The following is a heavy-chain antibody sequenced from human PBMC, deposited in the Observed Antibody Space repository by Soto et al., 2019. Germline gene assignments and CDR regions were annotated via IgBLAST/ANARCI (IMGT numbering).Heavy chain of an antibody. J-gene: IGHJ5*02. V-gene: IGHV1-69*01. D-gene: IGHD3-10*01. CDR2: IIPMYGPA. CDR1: GGTFSSYA. Sequence: QVPLVQSGAEVKKPGSSVTVSCKASGGTFSSYAIHWVRQAPGQGLEWMGGIIPMYGPAKYAQRFQGRGPITAVESTTTVYMELTSLTSQDTAVYYCARVTSMVRGVIDNWFDPWGHGTLVTVSS. CDR3: ARVTSMVRGVIDNWFDP.